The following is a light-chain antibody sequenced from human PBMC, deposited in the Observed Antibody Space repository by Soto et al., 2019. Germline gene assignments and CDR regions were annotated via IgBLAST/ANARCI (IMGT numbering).Light chain of an antibody. CDR3: RQYGSSPSYT. CDR2: GAS. Sequence: EIVLTQSPGTLSLSPGERATLSCRASQSVSSSSYLAWYQQKPGQAPRLLIYGASSRATGSPDRFSGSGSAKDFTLTISRLEPEDCAVYYCRQYGSSPSYTFGQGTKLEIK. CDR1: QSVSSSSY. V-gene: IGKV3-20*01. J-gene: IGKJ2*01.